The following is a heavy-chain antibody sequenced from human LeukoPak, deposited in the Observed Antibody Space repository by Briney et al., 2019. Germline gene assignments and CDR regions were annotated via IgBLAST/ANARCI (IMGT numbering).Heavy chain of an antibody. J-gene: IGHJ4*02. CDR1: GFTFSSYV. V-gene: IGHV3-23*01. CDR3: AKDSPSSYDDSGYYSSDC. Sequence: GGSLRLSCAASGFTFSSYVMTWVRQAPGKGLEWVSASSGSGGRTYYADSVKGRFTISRDNSKNTLYLQMNSLRAEDTAVYYCAKDSPSSYDDSGYYSSDCWGQGTLVTVSS. D-gene: IGHD3-22*01. CDR2: SSGSGGRT.